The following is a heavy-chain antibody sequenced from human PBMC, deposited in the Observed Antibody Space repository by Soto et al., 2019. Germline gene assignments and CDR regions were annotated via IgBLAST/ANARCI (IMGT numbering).Heavy chain of an antibody. CDR3: ARGGVVGVAGSAAFDM. D-gene: IGHD3-3*01. CDR2: INPATGAA. Sequence: QLHLVHSGAVVKKPGASVTVSCSASGYPVTAYYMHWVRQAPGRGLEWMGGINPATGAAKYTQTFPGRVPTARGAATSTVFRELSGPTSEHTAVFYCARGGVVGVAGSAAFDMWGQGTVVTVSS. J-gene: IGHJ3*02. V-gene: IGHV1-2*02. CDR1: GYPVTAYY.